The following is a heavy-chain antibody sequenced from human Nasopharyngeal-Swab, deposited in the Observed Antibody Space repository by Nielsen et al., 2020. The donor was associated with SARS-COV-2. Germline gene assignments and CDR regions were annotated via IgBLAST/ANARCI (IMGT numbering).Heavy chain of an antibody. CDR2: IYPGDSDT. CDR3: ARRISSSEYYFDY. D-gene: IGHD6-13*01. CDR1: GYRFTNYW. J-gene: IGHJ4*02. Sequence: GGSLRLSCKGSGYRFTNYWIGWVRQMPGKGLEWMGIIYPGDSDTRYSPSFQGQVTMSADKSISTAYLQWSSLKASDTAIYYCARRISSSEYYFDYWGQGTLVTVSS. V-gene: IGHV5-51*01.